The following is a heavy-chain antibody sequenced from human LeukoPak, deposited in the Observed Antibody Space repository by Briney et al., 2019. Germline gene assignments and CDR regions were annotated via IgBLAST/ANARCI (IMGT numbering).Heavy chain of an antibody. D-gene: IGHD3-10*01. J-gene: IGHJ4*02. Sequence: ASVKVSCKASGYTFTSYGISWVRQAPGQRLEWMGWINAGNGNTKYSQKFQGRVTITRDTSASTAYMELSSLRSEDTAVYYCARAWAYGSGSYSFDYWGQGTLVTVSS. CDR3: ARAWAYGSGSYSFDY. V-gene: IGHV1-3*01. CDR1: GYTFTSYG. CDR2: INAGNGNT.